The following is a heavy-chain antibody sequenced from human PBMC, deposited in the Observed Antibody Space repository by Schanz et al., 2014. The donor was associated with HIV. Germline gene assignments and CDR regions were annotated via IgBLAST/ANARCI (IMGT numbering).Heavy chain of an antibody. CDR1: GYTFTGYY. Sequence: QVQLVQSGAEVKKPGASVKVSCKASGYTFTGYYMHWVRQAPGQGLEWMGWINPSSGGTNYAQKFQGRVTMTTDTSTSTAYMELRSLRSDDTAVYYCAREKTTLNWFDPWGQGTLVTVSS. J-gene: IGHJ5*02. D-gene: IGHD4-4*01. CDR3: AREKTTLNWFDP. V-gene: IGHV1-2*02. CDR2: INPSSGGT.